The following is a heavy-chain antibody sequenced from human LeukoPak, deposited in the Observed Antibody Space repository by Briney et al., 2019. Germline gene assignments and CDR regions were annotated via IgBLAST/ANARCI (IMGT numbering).Heavy chain of an antibody. V-gene: IGHV1-2*02. J-gene: IGHJ6*02. CDR3: ARDKRTGRDGYNYRYYYYYGMDV. CDR2: INPNSGGT. D-gene: IGHD5-24*01. CDR1: GYTLTGYY. Sequence: ASVKVSCKASGYTLTGYYMHWVRQAPGQGLEWMGWINPNSGGTNYAQKFQGRVTMTRDTSISTAYMELSRLRSDDTAVYYCARDKRTGRDGYNYRYYYYYGMDVWGQGTTVTVSS.